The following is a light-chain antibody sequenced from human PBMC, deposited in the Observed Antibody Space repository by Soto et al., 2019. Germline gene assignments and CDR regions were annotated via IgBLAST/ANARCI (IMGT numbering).Light chain of an antibody. CDR2: DAS. V-gene: IGKV1-5*01. J-gene: IGKJ1*01. Sequence: DIQMTQSPSTLSASVGDRVTITCGASQSISRSLAWYQQKPGKAPNLLIYDASSLESGVPSRFSGSGSGTEFTLTISSLQPDDFATYYCQQLNSYPRTFGQGTKVDIK. CDR3: QQLNSYPRT. CDR1: QSISRS.